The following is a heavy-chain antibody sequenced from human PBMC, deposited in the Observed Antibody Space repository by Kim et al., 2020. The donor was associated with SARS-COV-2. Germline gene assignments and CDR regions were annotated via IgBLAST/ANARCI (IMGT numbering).Heavy chain of an antibody. J-gene: IGHJ4*02. D-gene: IGHD3-22*01. Sequence: PSLKSRVTISVDTSKNQFSLKLSSVTAADTAVYYCARQQNYYDSSGSSSGWGQGTLVTVSS. V-gene: IGHV4-39*01. CDR3: ARQQNYYDSSGSSSG.